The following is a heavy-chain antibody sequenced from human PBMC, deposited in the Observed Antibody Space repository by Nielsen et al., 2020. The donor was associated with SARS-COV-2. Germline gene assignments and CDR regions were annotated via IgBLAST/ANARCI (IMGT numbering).Heavy chain of an antibody. Sequence: ASVKVSCKASGYTFTKYGISWVRQAPGQGLEWMGWISGNSDSAKYVKKFLGRVIMTTDTSTNTAYLEVRSLRSDDTAVYYCASSAPPSGFNWFDPWGQGTLVTVSS. CDR1: GYTFTKYG. CDR2: ISGNSDSA. CDR3: ASSAPPSGFNWFDP. D-gene: IGHD3-22*01. V-gene: IGHV1-18*04. J-gene: IGHJ5*02.